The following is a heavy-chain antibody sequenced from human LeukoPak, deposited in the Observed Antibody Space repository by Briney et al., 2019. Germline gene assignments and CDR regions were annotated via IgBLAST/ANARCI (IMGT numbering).Heavy chain of an antibody. Sequence: GGALRVSCSASGFTFCTFLMHWGRPVPGEGLVWVSRIYSDGRRLDYADSVKSPISISRDNAKNTRYLQVNSLRAEDTTVYYCTRGLAGEPPGMDVRGQGTTVIVSS. J-gene: IGHJ6*02. CDR2: IYSDGRRL. D-gene: IGHD7-27*01. CDR1: GFTFCTFL. CDR3: TRGLAGEPPGMDV. V-gene: IGHV3-74*01.